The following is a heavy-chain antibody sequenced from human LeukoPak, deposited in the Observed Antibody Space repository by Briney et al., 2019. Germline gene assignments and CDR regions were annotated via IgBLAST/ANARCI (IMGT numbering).Heavy chain of an antibody. CDR3: ARDHHSGALDY. V-gene: IGHV3-7*01. Sequence: PGGSLRLSCAPSGFTFSTAWMTWVRQAPGKGLEWLGNINQGGSVTNYVDSVKGRFSISRDNAKNTMYLQMSSLRVEDTAVYHCARDHHSGALDYWGQGTLVTVSS. J-gene: IGHJ4*02. CDR2: INQGGSVT. D-gene: IGHD1-26*01. CDR1: GFTFSTAW.